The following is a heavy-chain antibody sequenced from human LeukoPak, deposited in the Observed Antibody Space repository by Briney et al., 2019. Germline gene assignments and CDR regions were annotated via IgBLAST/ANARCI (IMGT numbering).Heavy chain of an antibody. J-gene: IGHJ4*02. CDR2: ISSSSSYI. D-gene: IGHD2-2*01. CDR1: GFTFSSYS. V-gene: IGHV3-21*01. Sequence: GGSLRLSCAASGFTFSSYSVNWVRQAPGKGLEWVSSISSSSSYIYYADSVKGRFTISRDNAKNSLYLQMNSLRAGDTAVYYCARVPLRYCSSTSCYANDYWGQGTLVTVSS. CDR3: ARVPLRYCSSTSCYANDY.